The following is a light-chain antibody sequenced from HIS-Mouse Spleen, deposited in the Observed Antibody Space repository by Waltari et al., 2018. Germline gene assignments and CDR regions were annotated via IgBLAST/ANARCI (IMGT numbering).Light chain of an antibody. V-gene: IGKV1-9*01. CDR2: AAS. Sequence: DIQLTQSPSFLSASVGDRVTITCRASQGISSYLACYQQKPGKAPKLLSYAASTLQSGFPSRFSGSGSGTEFTLTISSLQPEDFATYYCQQLNSYPPTFGQGTKVEIK. CDR3: QQLNSYPPT. CDR1: QGISSY. J-gene: IGKJ1*01.